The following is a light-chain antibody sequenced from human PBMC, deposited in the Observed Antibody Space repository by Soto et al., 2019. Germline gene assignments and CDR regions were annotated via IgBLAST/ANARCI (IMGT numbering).Light chain of an antibody. CDR3: SSHTTSSLPGI. CDR2: EVN. Sequence: QSALTQPASVSGSPGQSITISCTGTSSDVGAYNYVSWYQQHPGKAPKLMIYEVNNRPSGVSNRFSGSKSANTASLTISGLQAEDEADYYCSSHTTSSLPGIFGGGTKLTVL. J-gene: IGLJ2*01. CDR1: SSDVGAYNY. V-gene: IGLV2-14*01.